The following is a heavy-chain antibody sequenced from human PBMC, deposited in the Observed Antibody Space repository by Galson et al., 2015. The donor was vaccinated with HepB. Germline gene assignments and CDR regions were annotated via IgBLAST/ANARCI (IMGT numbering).Heavy chain of an antibody. CDR2: IYSSGST. V-gene: IGHV4-59*11. J-gene: IGHJ3*02. CDR3: ARGKLATDAFDI. D-gene: IGHD1-1*01. CDR1: GDSRISHY. Sequence: ETLSLTCTVSGDSRISHYWTWIRQPPGKGLEWIGYIYSSGSTTNNPSLQSRVTLSIDTSKRQISLSLSSVTAADTAVYYCARGKLATDAFDIWGQGTMVTVSS.